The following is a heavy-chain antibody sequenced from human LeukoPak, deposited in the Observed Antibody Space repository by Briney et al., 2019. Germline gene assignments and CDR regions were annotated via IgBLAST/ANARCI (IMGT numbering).Heavy chain of an antibody. CDR1: GGSISSYY. Sequence: SETLSLTCTVSGGSISSYYWSWIRQPPGKGLEWIGYIYYSGSTNYNPSLKNRVTISGDTSKNQFSLKLSSVTAADTAVYYCARHVRYYDILTGLTSYYFDYWGQGTLVTVSS. V-gene: IGHV4-59*08. D-gene: IGHD3-9*01. CDR2: IYYSGST. J-gene: IGHJ4*02. CDR3: ARHVRYYDILTGLTSYYFDY.